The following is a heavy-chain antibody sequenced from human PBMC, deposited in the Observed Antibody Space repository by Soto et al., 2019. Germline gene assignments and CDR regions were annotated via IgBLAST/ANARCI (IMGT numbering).Heavy chain of an antibody. V-gene: IGHV3-74*01. Sequence: EVQLVESGGGVVQPGGSLRLSCAASGFTFSNYWMYWVRQAPGKGLVWVSRINSDGSVSSYADSVKGRLTISRDNVKNTLYLQMDSLRADDAAVYYCARGDCVSGTCYSLAGSFYYYIDVWGKGTRVTV. D-gene: IGHD2-15*01. CDR1: GFTFSNYW. CDR3: ARGDCVSGTCYSLAGSFYYYIDV. CDR2: INSDGSVS. J-gene: IGHJ6*03.